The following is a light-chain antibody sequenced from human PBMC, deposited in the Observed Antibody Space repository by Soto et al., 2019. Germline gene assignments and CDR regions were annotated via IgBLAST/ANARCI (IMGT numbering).Light chain of an antibody. V-gene: IGLV2-23*02. CDR2: EVS. J-gene: IGLJ1*01. CDR3: CSYAGNSYV. Sequence: QSALTQPASVSGSPGQSIAISCTGTNSNLGDYNLVSWFQQHPGEVPKLIIYEVSRRPSGVSDRFSGSKSGNTASLTISGLQAEDEADYYCCSYAGNSYVFGTGTKVTV. CDR1: NSNLGDYNL.